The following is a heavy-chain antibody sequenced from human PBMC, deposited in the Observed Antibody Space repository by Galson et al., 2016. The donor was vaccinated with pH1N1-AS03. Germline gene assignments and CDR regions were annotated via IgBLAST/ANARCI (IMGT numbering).Heavy chain of an antibody. Sequence: SLRLSCAVGGFTFSSYAMFWVRKAPGKGLEYVSAISGNGFSTYYANSVKDRFNVSRDNPKNTLYLQMGSLRAEDMAVYYCARGPVSYSNYWFPPPDYWGQGTLVTVSS. V-gene: IGHV3-64*01. D-gene: IGHD6-13*01. CDR2: ISGNGFST. CDR1: GFTFSSYA. CDR3: ARGPVSYSNYWFPPPDY. J-gene: IGHJ4*02.